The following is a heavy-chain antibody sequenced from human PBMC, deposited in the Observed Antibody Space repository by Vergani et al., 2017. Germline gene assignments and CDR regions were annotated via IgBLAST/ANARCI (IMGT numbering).Heavy chain of an antibody. J-gene: IGHJ6*03. CDR3: VRLRSSGYYYYMDV. Sequence: QVQLQESGPGLVKPSETLSLTCTVPGGSISSYYWSWIRQPPGKGLEWLGYLYYSGSTNYNPSLKSRSTMSVDTSKNQFSLKLSSVTAADTAAYYCVRLRSSGYYYYMDVWGKGTTVTVSS. CDR2: LYYSGST. CDR1: GGSISSYY. V-gene: IGHV4-59*01.